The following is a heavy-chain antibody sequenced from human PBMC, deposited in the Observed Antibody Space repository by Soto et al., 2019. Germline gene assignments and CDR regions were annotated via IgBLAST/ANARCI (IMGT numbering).Heavy chain of an antibody. V-gene: IGHV3-30*18. CDR1: GFTFSSYG. J-gene: IGHJ4*02. CDR2: ILYDGSNK. Sequence: GGSLRLSCAASGFTFSSYGMHWVRQAPGKGLEWVAVILYDGSNKYYADSVKGRFTISRDNSKNTLYLQMNSLRAEDTAVYYCAKDGRRDGYHPLDYWGQGTLVTVSS. CDR3: AKDGRRDGYHPLDY. D-gene: IGHD5-12*01.